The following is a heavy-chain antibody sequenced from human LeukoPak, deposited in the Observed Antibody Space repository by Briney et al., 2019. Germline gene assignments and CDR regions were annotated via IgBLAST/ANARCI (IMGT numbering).Heavy chain of an antibody. CDR3: ARDPSPQLGAFDI. D-gene: IGHD3-10*01. V-gene: IGHV1-46*01. Sequence: GASVKVSCKASGYTFTSYYMHWVRQAPGQGLEWMGIINPSGGSTSYAQKFQGRVTMTRDTSTSTVYMGLSSLRSEDTAVYYCARDPSPQLGAFDIWGQGTMVTVSS. CDR2: INPSGGST. CDR1: GYTFTSYY. J-gene: IGHJ3*02.